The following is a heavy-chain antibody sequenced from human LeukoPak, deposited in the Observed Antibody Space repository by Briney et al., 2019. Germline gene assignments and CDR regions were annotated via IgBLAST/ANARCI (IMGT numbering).Heavy chain of an antibody. V-gene: IGHV4-34*01. J-gene: IGHJ5*02. D-gene: IGHD6-19*01. CDR2: INHSGGT. Sequence: PSETLSLTCAVYGGSFSGYYWSWIRQPPGKGLEWIGEINHSGGTNYNPSLKSRVTISVDTSKNQFSLKLSSVTAADTAVYYCARRVSGWYSNCWFDPWGQGTLVTVSS. CDR3: ARRVSGWYSNCWFDP. CDR1: GGSFSGYY.